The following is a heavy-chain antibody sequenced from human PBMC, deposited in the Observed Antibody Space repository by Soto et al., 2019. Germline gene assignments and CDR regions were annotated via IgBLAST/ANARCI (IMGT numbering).Heavy chain of an antibody. CDR1: GYFFTSYA. V-gene: IGHV1-3*01. CDR3: ARGSIAVAGRNQLDY. Sequence: QVQLVQSGPEVKKTGASVKVSCRASGYFFTSYAIHWVRQAPGPRLEWLGWINAANGHTKYSQNFQGRVIITSDTSANTVDMEVSSLKSGDTAVYYCARGSIAVAGRNQLDYWGQGTRVTVFS. D-gene: IGHD6-19*01. CDR2: INAANGHT. J-gene: IGHJ4*02.